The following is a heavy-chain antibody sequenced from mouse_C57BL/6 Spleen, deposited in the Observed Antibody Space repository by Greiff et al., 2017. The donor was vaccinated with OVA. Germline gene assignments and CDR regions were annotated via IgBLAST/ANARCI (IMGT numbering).Heavy chain of an antibody. CDR1: GYTFTSYW. V-gene: IGHV1-61*01. Sequence: QVQLQQPGAELVRPGSSVKLSCKASGYTFTSYWMDWVKQRPGQGLEWIGNIYPSDSETHYNQKFKDKATLTVDKSSSTAYMQLSSLTSEDSAVYYCARDYGSRGAMDYWGQGTSVTVSS. J-gene: IGHJ4*01. CDR2: IYPSDSET. CDR3: ARDYGSRGAMDY. D-gene: IGHD1-1*01.